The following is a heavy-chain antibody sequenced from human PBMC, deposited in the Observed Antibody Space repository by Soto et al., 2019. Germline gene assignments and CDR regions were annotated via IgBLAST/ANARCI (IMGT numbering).Heavy chain of an antibody. CDR1: GFTFSSYA. CDR2: ISGSGGST. CDR3: AKDRTFGVVNSWFDP. Sequence: GSLRLSCAASGFTFSSYARSWVRQAPGKGLEWVSAISGSGGSTYYADSVKGRFTISRDNSKNTLYLQMNSLRAEDTAVYYCAKDRTFGVVNSWFDPWGQGTLVTVSS. J-gene: IGHJ5*02. D-gene: IGHD3-3*01. V-gene: IGHV3-23*01.